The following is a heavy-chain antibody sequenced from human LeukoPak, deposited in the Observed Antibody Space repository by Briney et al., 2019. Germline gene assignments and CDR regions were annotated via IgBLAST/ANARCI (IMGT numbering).Heavy chain of an antibody. CDR2: TNPHGGGT. Sequence: ASVTVSCKSSEYTLTGYYLHWVRQAPGRGLEWVGWTNPHGGGTDYAQTFQGRVTLTRDTSITTAYMELSRLTADDTAVYYCASTFGGSGSYDFDYWGQGTLVTVSS. CDR1: EYTLTGYY. J-gene: IGHJ4*02. D-gene: IGHD3-10*01. V-gene: IGHV1-2*02. CDR3: ASTFGGSGSYDFDY.